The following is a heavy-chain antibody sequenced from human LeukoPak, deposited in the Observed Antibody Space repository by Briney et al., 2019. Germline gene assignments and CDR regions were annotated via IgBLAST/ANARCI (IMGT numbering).Heavy chain of an antibody. V-gene: IGHV3-30*03. Sequence: GGSLRLSCAASRFTFSTYGMHWVRQAPGKGPEWVAVISNDGSKKYYPDSVKGRFSISRDNSKSTLSLQMNSLRAEDTAVYYCARDGDYPINFDYWGQGTLVTVSS. J-gene: IGHJ4*02. D-gene: IGHD4-17*01. CDR2: ISNDGSKK. CDR1: RFTFSTYG. CDR3: ARDGDYPINFDY.